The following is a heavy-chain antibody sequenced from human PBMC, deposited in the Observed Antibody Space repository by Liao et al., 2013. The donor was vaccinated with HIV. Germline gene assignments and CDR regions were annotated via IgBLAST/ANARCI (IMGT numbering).Heavy chain of an antibody. CDR2: IYHSGST. Sequence: QLQLQESGSGLVKPSQTLSLTCAVSGGSISSDGYSWSWIRQPPGMGLEWIGYIYHSGSTYYKLSLRSRVTISEDRSKNQFSLKLSSVTAADTAVYYCARDRGYCSGGSCYSWFDPWGQGTLVTVSS. V-gene: IGHV4-30-2*01. D-gene: IGHD2-15*01. CDR3: ARDRGYCSGGSCYSWFDP. CDR1: GGSISSDGYS. J-gene: IGHJ5*02.